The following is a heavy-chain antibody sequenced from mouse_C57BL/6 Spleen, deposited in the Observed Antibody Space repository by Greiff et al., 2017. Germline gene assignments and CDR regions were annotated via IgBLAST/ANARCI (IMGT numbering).Heavy chain of an antibody. CDR3: ARHEGYDYDEAWFAY. D-gene: IGHD2-4*01. CDR2: IWSDGST. V-gene: IGHV2-6-1*01. Sequence: VQRVESGPGLVAPSQSLSITCTVSGFSLTSYGVHWVRQPPGKGLEWLVVIWSDGSTTYNSAHKSRLSISKDNSKSQVFLKMNSLQTDDTAMYYCARHEGYDYDEAWFAYWGQGTLVTVSA. J-gene: IGHJ3*01. CDR1: GFSLTSYG.